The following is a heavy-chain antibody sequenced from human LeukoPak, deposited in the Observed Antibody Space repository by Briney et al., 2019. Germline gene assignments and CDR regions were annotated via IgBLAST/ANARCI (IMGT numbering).Heavy chain of an antibody. J-gene: IGHJ4*02. CDR1: GIIFHENT. Sequence: GRSLRLSCTASGIIFHENTFHWVRQAPGKGLEWVAVIWSDGSERYYADSVKGRFTFSRDNSKDTVYLQMNSLRAEDTAVYYCAKFGMDDFWSGYPSSFDYWGQGTLVTVSS. D-gene: IGHD3-3*01. CDR2: IWSDGSER. V-gene: IGHV3-33*06. CDR3: AKFGMDDFWSGYPSSFDY.